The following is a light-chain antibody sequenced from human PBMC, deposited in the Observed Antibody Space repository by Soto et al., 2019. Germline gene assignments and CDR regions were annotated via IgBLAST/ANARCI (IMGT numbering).Light chain of an antibody. CDR3: CSYAGSYV. CDR2: DVS. Sequence: QSALTQPRSVSGSPGQSVTISCTGTSSDVGGYNYVSWYQQYPGKAPKLMIYDVSKRPSGVPDRFSGSKSGNTASLIISGLQAEDEADYYCCSYAGSYVFGTGTKLTVL. J-gene: IGLJ1*01. V-gene: IGLV2-11*01. CDR1: SSDVGGYNY.